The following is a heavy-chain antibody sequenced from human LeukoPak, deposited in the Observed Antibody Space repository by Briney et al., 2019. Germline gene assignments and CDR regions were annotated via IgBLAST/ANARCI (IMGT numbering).Heavy chain of an antibody. CDR1: VGSISSYY. CDR2: IYTSGST. Sequence: PSETLSLTCTVSVGSISSYYWSWIRQPAGKGLEWIGRIYTSGSTNYNPSLKSRVTMSVDTSKNQFSLKLSSVTAADTAVYYCARDLGSEWLTGYWFDPWGQGTLVTVSS. J-gene: IGHJ5*02. V-gene: IGHV4-4*07. D-gene: IGHD6-19*01. CDR3: ARDLGSEWLTGYWFDP.